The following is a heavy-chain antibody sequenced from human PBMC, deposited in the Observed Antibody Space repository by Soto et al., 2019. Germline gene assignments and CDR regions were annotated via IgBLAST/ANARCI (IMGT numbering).Heavy chain of an antibody. CDR3: AKDVFAAPYYFDS. Sequence: EVQLLESGGGLVQPGGSLRLSCAASRFSFSSYAMNWVRQAPGKGLEWVSGISGSGLSTYYADSVKGRFTVSRDNSKNTLYPQMNSLRGEDTAVYYCAKDVFAAPYYFDSWGQGMLVSVSS. V-gene: IGHV3-23*01. D-gene: IGHD3-3*01. J-gene: IGHJ4*02. CDR1: RFSFSSYA. CDR2: ISGSGLST.